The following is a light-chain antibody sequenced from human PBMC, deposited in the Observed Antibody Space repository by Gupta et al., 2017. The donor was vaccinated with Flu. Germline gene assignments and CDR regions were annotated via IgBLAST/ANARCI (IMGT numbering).Light chain of an antibody. V-gene: IGLV1-44*01. CDR2: NNI. J-gene: IGLJ3*02. Sequence: QSVLTQPPSASGTPGQRVTISCSGSISNIGDNTVNWYRQLPGTAPKLLIYNNIQRPSGVPDRFSGSESGTSASLAISGLQAEDEADYYCAAWDDSLNGWVFGGGTKLTVL. CDR3: AAWDDSLNGWV. CDR1: ISNIGDNT.